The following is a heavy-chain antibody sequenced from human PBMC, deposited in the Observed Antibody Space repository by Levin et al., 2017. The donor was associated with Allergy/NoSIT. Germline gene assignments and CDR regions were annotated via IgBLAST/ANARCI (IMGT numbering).Heavy chain of an antibody. CDR2: IFHSGAT. CDR1: GYSISSGYW. J-gene: IGHJ6*03. D-gene: IGHD1-1*01. CDR3: TSADYNWRGVYSYYYMDA. Sequence: PSETLSLTCSVSGYSISSGYWWGWVRQSPEKGLEWIASIFHSGATFYNPSLKGRATISVDTSKNQFSLRLSSVTAADTAQYYCTSADYNWRGVYSYYYMDAWGKGTTVAVSS. V-gene: IGHV4-38-2*01.